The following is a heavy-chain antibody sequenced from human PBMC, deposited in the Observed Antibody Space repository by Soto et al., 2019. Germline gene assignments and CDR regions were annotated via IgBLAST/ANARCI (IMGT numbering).Heavy chain of an antibody. V-gene: IGHV3-66*01. J-gene: IGHJ1*01. CDR1: GFTVSSNY. D-gene: IGHD1-26*01. CDR2: IYSGGST. CDR3: ARGVGADPEPLDFQH. Sequence: EVQLVESGGGLVQPGGSLRLSCAASGFTVSSNYMSWVRQAPGKGLEWVSVIYSGGSTYYADSVKGRFTISRDNSKNTRYLQMNSLRAEDTAVYYCARGVGADPEPLDFQHWGQGTLVTVSS.